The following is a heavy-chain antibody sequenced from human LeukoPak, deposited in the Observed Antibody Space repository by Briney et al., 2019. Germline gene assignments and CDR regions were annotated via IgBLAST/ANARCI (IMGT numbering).Heavy chain of an antibody. CDR3: ARDRSDYFDY. Sequence: GGSLTLSCAASGFTLSNYSMNWVRQAAGKGLVWVSRIKSDGSSTSYADSVKGRFTISRDNAKHTLYLQMNSLRAEDTAVYYCARDRSDYFDYWGQGTLVTVSS. CDR1: GFTLSNYS. D-gene: IGHD3-3*01. V-gene: IGHV3-74*01. J-gene: IGHJ4*02. CDR2: IKSDGSST.